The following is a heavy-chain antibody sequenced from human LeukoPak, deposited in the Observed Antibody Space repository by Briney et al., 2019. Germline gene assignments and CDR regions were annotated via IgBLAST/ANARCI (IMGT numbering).Heavy chain of an antibody. V-gene: IGHV1-69*13. CDR3: ATPQFVVVTANDAFDI. CDR2: IIPIFGTA. J-gene: IGHJ3*02. CDR1: GGTFSSYA. Sequence: SVKVSCKASGGTFSSYAISWVRQAPGQGLEWMGGIIPIFGTANYAQKFQGRVTITADESTSTAYMELSSLRSEDTAVYYCATPQFVVVTANDAFDIWGQGTMVTVSS. D-gene: IGHD2-21*02.